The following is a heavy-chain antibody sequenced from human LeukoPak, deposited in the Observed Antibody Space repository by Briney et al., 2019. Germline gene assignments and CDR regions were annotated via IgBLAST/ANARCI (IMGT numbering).Heavy chain of an antibody. V-gene: IGHV4-39*07. D-gene: IGHD5-18*01. Sequence: SETLSLTCTVSGGSISSSSYYWGWIRQPPGKGLEWIGSIYYSGSTYYNPSLKSRVTISVDTSKNQFSLKLSSVTAADTALYYCARRTNRGYSYGSLYFDYWGQGTLVTVSS. CDR1: GGSISSSSYY. J-gene: IGHJ4*02. CDR2: IYYSGST. CDR3: ARRTNRGYSYGSLYFDY.